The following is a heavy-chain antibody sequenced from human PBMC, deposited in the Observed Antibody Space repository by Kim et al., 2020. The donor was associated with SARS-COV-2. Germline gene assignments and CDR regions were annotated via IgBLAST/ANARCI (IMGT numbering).Heavy chain of an antibody. Sequence: SETLSLTCAVYGGSFSGYYWSWIRQPPGKGLEWIGEINHSGSTNYNPSLKSRVTISVDTSKNQFSLKLSSVTAADTAVYYCARGAIGRDIVLMVYAIPFVYFDYWGQGTLVTVSS. J-gene: IGHJ4*02. CDR1: GGSFSGYY. D-gene: IGHD2-8*01. CDR3: ARGAIGRDIVLMVYAIPFVYFDY. V-gene: IGHV4-34*01. CDR2: INHSGST.